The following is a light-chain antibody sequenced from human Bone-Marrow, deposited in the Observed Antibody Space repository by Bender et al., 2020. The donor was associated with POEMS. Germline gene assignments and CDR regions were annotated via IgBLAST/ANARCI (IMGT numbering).Light chain of an antibody. J-gene: IGLJ3*02. CDR3: QSADSSGYLV. Sequence: SFELTQPPSVSVSPGQTARITCSGEVLPRQFAYWYQQKPGRAPVLVVKEDDKRPSGIPERFFGSSSGTTVALTISEVQAEDEADYYCQSADSSGYLVFGGGTKLTVL. V-gene: IGLV3-25*03. CDR1: VLPRQF. CDR2: EDD.